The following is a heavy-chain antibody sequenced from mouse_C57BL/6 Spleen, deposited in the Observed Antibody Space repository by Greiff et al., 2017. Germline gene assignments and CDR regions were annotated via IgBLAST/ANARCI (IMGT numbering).Heavy chain of an antibody. V-gene: IGHV1-82*01. D-gene: IGHD3-2*02. J-gene: IGHJ2*01. CDR3: ARERGSSGDLDY. Sequence: QVQLQQSGPELVKPGASVKISCKASGYAFSSSWMNWVKQRPGKGLEWIGRIYPGDGDTNYNGKIKGKATLTADQSSSTAYMQLSSLTSEDSAVYFCARERGSSGDLDYWGQGTTLTVSS. CDR1: GYAFSSSW. CDR2: IYPGDGDT.